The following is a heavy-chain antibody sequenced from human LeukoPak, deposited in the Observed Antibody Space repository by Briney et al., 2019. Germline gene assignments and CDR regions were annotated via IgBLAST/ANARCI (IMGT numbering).Heavy chain of an antibody. V-gene: IGHV5-51*01. J-gene: IGHJ4*02. Sequence: GESLKISCKASGYSFTNNWIGWVRQMPGKGLEWMGIIYPGDSDTRYSPSFQGQVTISADKSISTAYLQWSSLKASDTAMYYCARQVSPPSDFDYWGQGTLVTVSS. CDR3: ARQVSPPSDFDY. CDR1: GYSFTNNW. CDR2: IYPGDSDT.